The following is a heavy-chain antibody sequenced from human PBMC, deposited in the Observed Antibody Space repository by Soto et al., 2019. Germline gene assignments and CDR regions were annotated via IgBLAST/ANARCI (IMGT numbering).Heavy chain of an antibody. D-gene: IGHD1-26*01. CDR3: ARYRYWEGYHYYGMDV. CDR1: GFTFSSYW. J-gene: IGHJ6*02. V-gene: IGHV3-74*01. CDR2: INSDGSST. Sequence: GGSLRLSCAASGFTFSSYWMHWVRQAPGKGLVWVSRINSDGSSTSYADSVKGRFTISRDNAKNTLYLQMNSLRAEDTAVYYCARYRYWEGYHYYGMDVWGQGTTVTVSS.